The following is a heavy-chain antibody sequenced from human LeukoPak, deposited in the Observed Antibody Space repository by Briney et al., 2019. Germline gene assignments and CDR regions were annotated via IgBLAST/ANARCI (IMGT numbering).Heavy chain of an antibody. Sequence: GGSLRLSCAASEFSVGSNYMTWVRQAPGKGLEWVSLIYSGGSTYYADSVKGRFTTSRDNAKNSLYLQMNSLRAEDTALYYCARDPGHDILTGYRPYYFDYWGQGTLVTVSS. D-gene: IGHD3-9*01. J-gene: IGHJ4*02. CDR3: ARDPGHDILTGYRPYYFDY. CDR2: IYSGGST. CDR1: EFSVGSNY. V-gene: IGHV3-66*01.